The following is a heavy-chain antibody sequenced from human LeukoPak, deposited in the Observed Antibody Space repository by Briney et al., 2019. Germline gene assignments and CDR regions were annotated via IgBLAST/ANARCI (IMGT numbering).Heavy chain of an antibody. J-gene: IGHJ3*02. CDR1: GGTFSSYA. V-gene: IGHV1-69*13. CDR2: IIPIFGTA. Sequence: SVTVSCKASGGTFSSYAISWVRQAPGQGLEWMGGIIPIFGTANYAQKFQGRVTITADESTSTAYMELSSLRSEDTAVYYCARKRGDGYKGDAFDIWGQGTMVTVSS. D-gene: IGHD5-24*01. CDR3: ARKRGDGYKGDAFDI.